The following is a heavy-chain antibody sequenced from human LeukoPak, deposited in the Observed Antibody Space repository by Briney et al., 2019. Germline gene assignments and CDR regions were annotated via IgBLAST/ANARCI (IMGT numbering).Heavy chain of an antibody. Sequence: SSETLSLTCTVSGGSISSYYWSWIRQPPGKGLEWIGYIYYSGSSGSTNYSPSLKSRGTISVDTSKNQFSLKLSSVTAADTAVYYCARVGGVRGAHHTWGQGTMVTVSS. J-gene: IGHJ3*02. V-gene: IGHV4-59*01. CDR1: GGSISSYY. D-gene: IGHD3-10*01. CDR2: IYYSGSSGST. CDR3: ARVGGVRGAHHT.